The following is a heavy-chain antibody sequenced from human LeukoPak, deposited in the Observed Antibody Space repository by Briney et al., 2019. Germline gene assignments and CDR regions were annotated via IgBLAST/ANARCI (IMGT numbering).Heavy chain of an antibody. J-gene: IGHJ4*02. D-gene: IGHD6-13*01. V-gene: IGHV3-7*01. Sequence: PGGSLRLSCAVSGFSVSGYWMTWVRQAPGKGLEWVANIKQDGSEKNYVDSVKGRFTISRDNAENSLFLQMNSLRVEDTAVYYCAREWQGGIAAAGTRIEGDYWGQGTLVAVSP. CDR1: GFSVSGYW. CDR2: IKQDGSEK. CDR3: AREWQGGIAAAGTRIEGDY.